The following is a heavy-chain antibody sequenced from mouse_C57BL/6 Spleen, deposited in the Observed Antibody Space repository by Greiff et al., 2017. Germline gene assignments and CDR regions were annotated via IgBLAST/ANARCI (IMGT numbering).Heavy chain of an antibody. V-gene: IGHV1-64*01. CDR2: IYPNSGST. D-gene: IGHD1-1*01. CDR1: GYTFTSYW. Sequence: QFQLQQPGAALVKPGASVKLSCKASGYTFTSYWMHWVKQRHGQGLEWIGMIYPNSGSTNYNEKFKSNATLPVDNSSSPAYRSLCSLTSEDSAVYYCAREGLCDTTVVEGFADWGQGTLVTVSA. CDR3: AREGLCDTTVVEGFAD. J-gene: IGHJ3*01.